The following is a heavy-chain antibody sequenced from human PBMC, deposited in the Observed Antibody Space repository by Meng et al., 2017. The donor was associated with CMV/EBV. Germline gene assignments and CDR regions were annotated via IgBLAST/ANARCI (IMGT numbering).Heavy chain of an antibody. CDR2: INHSGST. Sequence: YGGSFSGYYWSWIRQPPGKGLEWIGEINHSGSTNYNPSLKSRVTISVDTSKNQFSLKLSSVTAADTAVYYCARGTSYSNYYYYGMDVWGQGTTVTVSS. D-gene: IGHD4-11*01. V-gene: IGHV4-34*01. J-gene: IGHJ6*02. CDR3: ARGTSYSNYYYYGMDV. CDR1: GGSFSGYY.